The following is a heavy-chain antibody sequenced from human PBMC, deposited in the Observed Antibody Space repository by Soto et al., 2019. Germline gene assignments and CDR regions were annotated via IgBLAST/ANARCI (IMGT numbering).Heavy chain of an antibody. CDR2: ISDGDGDT. CDR1: GFTFSDYA. V-gene: IGHV3-23*01. CDR3: AKGRTYFDF. Sequence: EVVLSQSGGDLVQPGGSLRLSCAASGFTFSDYAMTWVRQAPGKGLEWVSDISDGDGDTHYADSVRGRFVISRDNSKNTLFLEMNSLRAEDAAVYYCAKGRTYFDFWGQGSLVTVSS. J-gene: IGHJ4*02.